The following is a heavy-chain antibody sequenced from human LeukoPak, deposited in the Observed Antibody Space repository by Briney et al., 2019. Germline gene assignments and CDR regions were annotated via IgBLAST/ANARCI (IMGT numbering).Heavy chain of an antibody. CDR1: GYTFTSYG. V-gene: IGHV1-18*01. CDR2: ISAYNGNT. J-gene: IGHJ6*03. D-gene: IGHD6-19*01. CDR3: ARDPSGGEGYYYYMDV. Sequence: ASVKVSCTASGYTFTSYGISWVRQAPGQGLEWMGWISAYNGNTNYAQKLQGRVTMTTDTSTSTAYMDMRSLRSDDTAVYYCARDPSGGEGYYYYMDVWGKGTTVTVSS.